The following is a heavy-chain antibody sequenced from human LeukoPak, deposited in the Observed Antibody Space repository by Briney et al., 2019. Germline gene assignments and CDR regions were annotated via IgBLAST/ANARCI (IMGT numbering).Heavy chain of an antibody. J-gene: IGHJ4*02. CDR1: GGSFSGYY. CDR2: INHSGST. CDR3: ARGLGGSSVCFGY. Sequence: WETLSLTCAVYGGSFSGYYWSWIRQPPGKGLEWIGEINHSGSTNHNPSLKSRVTISVDTSKNQLSLKLSSVTAADTAVYYCARGLGGSSVCFGYWGQGTLVTVPT. D-gene: IGHD6-19*01. V-gene: IGHV4-34*01.